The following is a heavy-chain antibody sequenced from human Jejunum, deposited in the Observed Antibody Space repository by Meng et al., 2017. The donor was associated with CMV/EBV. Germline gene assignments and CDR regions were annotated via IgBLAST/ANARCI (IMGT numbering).Heavy chain of an antibody. CDR1: EYTFSDYY. D-gene: IGHD1-26*01. Sequence: ASEYTFSDYYMQWVRQAPGQGLEWMGWINPQTGDTNYAPKFQGRVTMTRDMSINTVCMEVTRLRSDDTAVYYCAKDAGSYLDYYFDYWGQGTLVTVS. J-gene: IGHJ4*02. CDR3: AKDAGSYLDYYFDY. V-gene: IGHV1-2*02. CDR2: INPQTGDT.